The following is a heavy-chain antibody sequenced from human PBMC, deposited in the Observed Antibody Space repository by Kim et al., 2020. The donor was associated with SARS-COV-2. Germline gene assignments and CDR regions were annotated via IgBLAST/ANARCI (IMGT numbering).Heavy chain of an antibody. V-gene: IGHV3-7*01. D-gene: IGHD3-22*01. CDR2: IKEDGSAK. CDR1: GFSFSNYW. CDR3: ARHPRMTTILVVPDV. J-gene: IGHJ6*02. Sequence: GGSLRLSCAASGFSFSNYWMSWVRQAPGKGLEWVANIKEDGSAKYYVDSVKGRFTISRDNAKNSLYLQMESLRAEDTAVYYCARHPRMTTILVVPDVWGQGTTVTVSS.